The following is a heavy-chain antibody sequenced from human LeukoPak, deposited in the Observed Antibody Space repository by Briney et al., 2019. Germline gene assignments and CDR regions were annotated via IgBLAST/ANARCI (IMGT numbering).Heavy chain of an antibody. Sequence: GGSLRLSCAASGFTFDDYGMSWVRQAPEKGLEWVSGINWNGGSTGYADSVKGRFTISRDNAKNSLYLQMNSLRAEDTAVYYCARGDAKYTVTTFSTFDYWGQGTLVTVSS. D-gene: IGHD4-11*01. J-gene: IGHJ4*02. CDR2: INWNGGST. CDR1: GFTFDDYG. CDR3: ARGDAKYTVTTFSTFDY. V-gene: IGHV3-20*04.